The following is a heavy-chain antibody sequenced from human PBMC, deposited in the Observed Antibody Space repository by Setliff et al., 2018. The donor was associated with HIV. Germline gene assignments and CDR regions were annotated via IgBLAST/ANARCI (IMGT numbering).Heavy chain of an antibody. V-gene: IGHV1-69*05. CDR2: IIPILGTT. CDR3: ARDRGESYADACDV. J-gene: IGHJ3*01. CDR1: GGTFSSNA. D-gene: IGHD3-10*01. Sequence: GASVKVSCKSSGGTFSSNAISWVRQAPGHGLEWIGGIIPILGTTHYSEKFQDRVTITRDESTRTAYLEVNNLGSEDTAIYYCARDRGESYADACDVWGQGTMVTVSS.